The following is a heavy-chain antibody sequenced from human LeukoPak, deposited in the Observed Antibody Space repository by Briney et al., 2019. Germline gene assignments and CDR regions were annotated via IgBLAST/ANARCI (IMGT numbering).Heavy chain of an antibody. CDR3: ARARPYDFWSGYDAFDI. V-gene: IGHV4-30-2*01. CDR2: IYHSGST. CDR1: GGSISSGGYY. J-gene: IGHJ3*02. D-gene: IGHD3-3*01. Sequence: SETLSLTCTVSGGSISSGGYYWSWIRQPPGKGLEWIGYIYHSGSTYYNPSLKSRVTISVDRSKNQFSLKLSSVTAADTAVYYCARARPYDFWSGYDAFDIWGQGTMVTVSS.